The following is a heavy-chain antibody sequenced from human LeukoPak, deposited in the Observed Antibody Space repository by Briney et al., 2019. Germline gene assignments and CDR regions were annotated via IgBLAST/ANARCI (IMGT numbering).Heavy chain of an antibody. CDR3: ANLQMHSSSWSY. Sequence: VGSLRLSCAASGFTFSSYAMSWVRQAPGKGLEWVSAISGSGGSTYYADSVKGRFTISRDNSKNTLYLQMNSLRAEDTAVYYCANLQMHSSSWSYWGQGTLVTVSS. CDR2: ISGSGGST. CDR1: GFTFSSYA. D-gene: IGHD6-13*01. V-gene: IGHV3-23*01. J-gene: IGHJ4*02.